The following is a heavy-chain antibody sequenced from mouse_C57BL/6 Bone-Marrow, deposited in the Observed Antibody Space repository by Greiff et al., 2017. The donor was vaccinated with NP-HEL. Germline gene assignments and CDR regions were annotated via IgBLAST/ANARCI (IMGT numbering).Heavy chain of an antibody. J-gene: IGHJ2*01. CDR1: GFSINSDCY. CDR2: TFYSGIT. CDR3: ARDPIYYGYDGWH. V-gene: IGHV3-3*01. Sequence: EVQLQQSGPSLVRPSQSLSLTCTVTGFSINSDCYWIWIRQFPGNKLEYIGYTFYSGITYYNPSLESRTYITRDTSKNQFSLKLSSVTTEDTATYYCARDPIYYGYDGWHWGQGTTLTVSS. D-gene: IGHD2-2*01.